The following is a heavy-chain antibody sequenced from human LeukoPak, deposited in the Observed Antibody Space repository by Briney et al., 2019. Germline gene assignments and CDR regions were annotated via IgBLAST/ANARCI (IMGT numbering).Heavy chain of an antibody. Sequence: GGSLRLSCAASGFTFSSYAMSWIRQAPGKGLEWISYISTSAGTIYYADSVKGRFTISRDNAKNSLYLQMNSLRAEDTAVYYCARDAIDSSGFDFDYWGQGTLVTVSS. J-gene: IGHJ4*02. V-gene: IGHV3-11*01. CDR1: GFTFSSYA. CDR3: ARDAIDSSGFDFDY. D-gene: IGHD3-22*01. CDR2: ISTSAGTI.